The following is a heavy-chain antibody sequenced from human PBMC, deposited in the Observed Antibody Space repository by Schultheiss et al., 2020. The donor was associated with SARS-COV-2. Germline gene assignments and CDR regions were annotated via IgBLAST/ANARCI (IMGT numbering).Heavy chain of an antibody. Sequence: GGSLRLSCAASGFTFSSYPMNWVRQAPGKGLEWVSAISGSGGSTYYADSVKGRFTISRDNAKNSLYLQMNSVRAEDTAVYYCARDLAAATGWGQGTLVTVSS. V-gene: IGHV3-23*01. CDR3: ARDLAAATG. CDR2: ISGSGGST. J-gene: IGHJ4*02. D-gene: IGHD6-25*01. CDR1: GFTFSSYP.